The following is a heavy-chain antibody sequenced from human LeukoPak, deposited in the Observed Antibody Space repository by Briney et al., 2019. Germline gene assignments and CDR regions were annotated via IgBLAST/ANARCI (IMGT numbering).Heavy chain of an antibody. CDR3: ARFGITVVRGGKYYFDY. J-gene: IGHJ4*02. CDR2: IYYSGAT. D-gene: IGHD3-10*01. CDR1: GGSISNYY. Sequence: SETLSLTCSVSGGSISNYYWSWIRQPPGKGLEWIGHIYYSGATKYNPSLKSRITISVDTSKNQFSLMLSSVTAADTAVYYCARFGITVVRGGKYYFDYWGQGTLVTVSS. V-gene: IGHV4-59*08.